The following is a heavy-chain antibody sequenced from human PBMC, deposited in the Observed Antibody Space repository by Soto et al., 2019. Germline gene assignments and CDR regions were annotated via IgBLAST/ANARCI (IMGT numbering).Heavy chain of an antibody. CDR3: AKDPIAGTGPAGRYGMDV. CDR2: ISGSGGST. V-gene: IGHV3-23*01. J-gene: IGHJ6*02. CDR1: GFTFSSYA. Sequence: EVQLLESGGGLVQPGGSLRLSCAASGFTFSSYAMSWVRQAPGKGLEWVSAISGSGGSTYYAGSVKGRFTVSRDNSKSTLYLQMKSLRAEDTAVYYCAKDPIAGTGPAGRYGMDVWGQGTTVTVSS. D-gene: IGHD6-13*01.